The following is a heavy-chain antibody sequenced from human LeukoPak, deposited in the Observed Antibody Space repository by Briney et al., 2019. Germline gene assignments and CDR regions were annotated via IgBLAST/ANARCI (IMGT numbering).Heavy chain of an antibody. V-gene: IGHV4-59*12. CDR2: IYYSGST. D-gene: IGHD3-10*01. Sequence: SETLSLTCTVSGGSISSYYWSWIRQPPGKGLEWIGYIYYSGSTNYNPSLKSRVTISVDTSNNQFSLKLSSETAADTAVYYCAREYYYGSGSYYTDYWGQGTLVTVSS. CDR1: GGSISSYY. J-gene: IGHJ4*02. CDR3: AREYYYGSGSYYTDY.